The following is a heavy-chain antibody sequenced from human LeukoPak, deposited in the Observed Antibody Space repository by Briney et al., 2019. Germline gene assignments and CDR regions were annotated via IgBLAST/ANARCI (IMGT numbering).Heavy chain of an antibody. Sequence: SETLSLTCTVSGDSLSSNYWSWIRRPPGKGLEWIGYIYYSGSTNYNPSLKSRVTISIDTSKNQFSLKLSSVTAADTAVYYCSRDSYYFDSSGSRQYYFDYWGRGTLVTVSS. V-gene: IGHV4-59*01. D-gene: IGHD3-22*01. CDR1: GDSLSSNY. J-gene: IGHJ4*02. CDR3: SRDSYYFDSSGSRQYYFDY. CDR2: IYYSGST.